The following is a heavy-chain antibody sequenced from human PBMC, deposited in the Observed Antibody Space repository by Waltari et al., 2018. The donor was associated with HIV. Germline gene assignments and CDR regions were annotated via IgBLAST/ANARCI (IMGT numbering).Heavy chain of an antibody. CDR3: TTGSYPFDY. CDR2: IKSKTEGGTT. Sequence: EVQLVESGGGLVKPGGSLRLSCAASGFTFSNAWMSWVRQAPGKGLEWVGRIKSKTEGGTTDYAAPVKGRFTISRDDSKNTLYLQMNSLKTEDTAVYYCTTGSYPFDYWGQGTLVTVSS. D-gene: IGHD1-26*01. V-gene: IGHV3-15*01. CDR1: GFTFSNAW. J-gene: IGHJ4*02.